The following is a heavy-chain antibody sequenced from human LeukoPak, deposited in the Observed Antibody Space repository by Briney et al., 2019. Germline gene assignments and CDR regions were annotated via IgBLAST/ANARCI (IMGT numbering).Heavy chain of an antibody. CDR2: ISSSSSYI. CDR1: GFTFSSYS. Sequence: GGSLRLSCAASGFTFSSYSMNWVRQAPGKGLEWVSSISSSSSYIYYADSVKGRFTISRDNAKNSLYLQMNSLRAEDTAVYYCARGTKDFWSGYKYYFDYWGQGTLVTVSS. CDR3: ARGTKDFWSGYKYYFDY. J-gene: IGHJ4*02. V-gene: IGHV3-21*01. D-gene: IGHD3-3*01.